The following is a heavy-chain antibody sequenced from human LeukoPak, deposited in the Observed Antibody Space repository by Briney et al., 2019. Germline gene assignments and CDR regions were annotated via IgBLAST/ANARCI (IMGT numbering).Heavy chain of an antibody. J-gene: IGHJ3*02. V-gene: IGHV3-21*01. D-gene: IGHD6-6*01. CDR2: ISSSSSYI. Sequence: PGGSLRLSCAASGFTFSSYSMNWVRQAPGKGLEWFSSISSSSSYIYYADSVKGRFTISRDNAKNSLYLQMNSLRAEDTAVYYCARVTEQLPDAFDIWGQGTMVTVSS. CDR1: GFTFSSYS. CDR3: ARVTEQLPDAFDI.